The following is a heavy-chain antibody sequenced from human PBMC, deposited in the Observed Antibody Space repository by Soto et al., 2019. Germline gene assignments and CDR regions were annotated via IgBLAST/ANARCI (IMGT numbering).Heavy chain of an antibody. J-gene: IGHJ4*02. V-gene: IGHV3-49*03. CDR1: GFTFGDHP. Sequence: GGSLRLSCIASGFTFGDHPMSWFRQAPGKGLEWVGFIKRKGSGGTTEYAASVKDRFTISRDDSKSIAYLEMNSLKTDDTAVYYCTRVKVEANIVYYWGQGTLVTVSS. D-gene: IGHD2-15*01. CDR2: IKRKGSGGTT. CDR3: TRVKVEANIVYY.